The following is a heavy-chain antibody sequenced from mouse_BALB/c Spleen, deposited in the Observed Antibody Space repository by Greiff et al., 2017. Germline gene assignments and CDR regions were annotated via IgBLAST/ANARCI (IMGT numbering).Heavy chain of an antibody. Sequence: EVQVVESGPGLVKPSQSLSLTCSVTGYSITSGYYWNWIRQFPGNKLEWMGYISYDGSNNYNPSLKNRISITRDTSKNQFFLKLNSVTTEDTATYYCARDFYYGNYSFAYWGQGTLVTVSA. CDR1: GYSITSGYY. CDR3: ARDFYYGNYSFAY. J-gene: IGHJ3*01. D-gene: IGHD2-1*01. CDR2: ISYDGSN. V-gene: IGHV3-6*02.